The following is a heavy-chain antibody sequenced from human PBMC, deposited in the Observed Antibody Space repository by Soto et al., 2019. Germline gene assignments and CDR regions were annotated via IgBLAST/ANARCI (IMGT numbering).Heavy chain of an antibody. CDR3: ARGGSGYTWFNEF. J-gene: IGHJ4*02. CDR1: GGLFSSYP. Sequence: QEQLVQSGAEVKKPGSSVKVSCKASGGLFSSYPISWVRQVPGQGLEWMGGIIPVFQTAYYTQRFQGRVTITADPSTNPAYMGLSSLRSEATASYYCARGGSGYTWFNEFWGQGTLVTVSS. CDR2: IIPVFQTA. V-gene: IGHV1-69*01. D-gene: IGHD3-22*01.